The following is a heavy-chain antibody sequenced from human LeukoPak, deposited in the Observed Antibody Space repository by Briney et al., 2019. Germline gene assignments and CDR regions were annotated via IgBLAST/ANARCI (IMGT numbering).Heavy chain of an antibody. CDR2: INPNSGGT. D-gene: IGHD3-3*01. J-gene: IGHJ4*02. Sequence: ASVXXXCKASGXTFTGXXXXWVXXXPXXGXEXXGWINPNSGGTNYAQKFQGRVTMTRDTSISTAYMELSRLRSDDTAVYYCARVNDFWSGYLNWGQGTLVTVSS. CDR1: GXTFTGXX. V-gene: IGHV1-2*02. CDR3: ARVNDFWSGYLN.